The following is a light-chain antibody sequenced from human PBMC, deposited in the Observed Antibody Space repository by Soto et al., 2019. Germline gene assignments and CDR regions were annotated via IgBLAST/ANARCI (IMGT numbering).Light chain of an antibody. V-gene: IGLV2-8*01. CDR1: SRDVGGYNY. CDR3: GSYGGSNNYLWV. Sequence: QSALTQPPSASGSPGQSVTISCTGTSRDVGGYNYVSWYQQRPGKAPKLIIYEVNKRPSGVPDRFSGSKSGNTASLTVSGLQAEDEADYFYGSYGGSNNYLWVFGTATKLTVL. J-gene: IGLJ1*01. CDR2: EVN.